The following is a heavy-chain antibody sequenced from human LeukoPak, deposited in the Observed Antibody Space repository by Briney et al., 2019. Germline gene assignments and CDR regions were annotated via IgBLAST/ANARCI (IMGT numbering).Heavy chain of an antibody. D-gene: IGHD5-24*01. CDR1: GGTFSSYA. Sequence: ASVKVSCKASGGTFSSYAISWVRQAPGQGLVWMGLINPSGGGTRYAQKFQGRVTMTRDTSTSTVYMELSSLRSEDTAVYYCASGYKTVSVFDHWGQGTLITVSS. CDR2: INPSGGGT. CDR3: ASGYKTVSVFDH. V-gene: IGHV1-46*01. J-gene: IGHJ4*02.